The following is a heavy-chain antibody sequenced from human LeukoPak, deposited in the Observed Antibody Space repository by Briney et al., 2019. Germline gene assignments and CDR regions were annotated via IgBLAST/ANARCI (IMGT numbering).Heavy chain of an antibody. J-gene: IGHJ4*02. CDR2: INPSGGST. CDR1: GYTFTSYY. V-gene: IGHV1-46*01. D-gene: IGHD7-27*01. Sequence: ASVKVSCKASGYTFTSYYMHWVRQAPGQGLEWMGIINPSGGSTSYAQKFQGRVTMTRDTSTSTVYMELSSLRSEDTAVYYCASQELGMYYFDYWGQGTLVTVSS. CDR3: ASQELGMYYFDY.